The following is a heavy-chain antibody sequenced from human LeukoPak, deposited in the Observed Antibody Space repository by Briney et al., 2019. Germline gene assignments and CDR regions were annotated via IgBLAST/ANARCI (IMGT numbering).Heavy chain of an antibody. CDR1: GFTFSSYA. Sequence: GGSLRLSCAASGFTFSSYAMSWVRQAPGKGLEWVSAISGSGGSTYYADSVKGRFTISRDNSKNTPYLQMNSLRAEDTAVYYCAKHTYYYDSSGRDYWGQGTLVTVSS. D-gene: IGHD3-22*01. J-gene: IGHJ4*02. CDR3: AKHTYYYDSSGRDY. CDR2: ISGSGGST. V-gene: IGHV3-23*01.